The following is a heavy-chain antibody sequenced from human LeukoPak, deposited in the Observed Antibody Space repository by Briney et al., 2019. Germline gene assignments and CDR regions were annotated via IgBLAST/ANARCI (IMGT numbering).Heavy chain of an antibody. V-gene: IGHV1-46*01. CDR1: GYTFTSYY. CDR2: INPSGGST. D-gene: IGHD4-17*01. J-gene: IGHJ4*02. CDR3: TRDYGDYVLDY. Sequence: GVSVKVSCKASGYTFTSYYIHWVRQAPGQGLEWMGIINPSGGSTTYAQKFQGRVTMTRDTSTSTVYMDLSSLRSEDTAVYYCTRDYGDYVLDYWGQGTLVTVSS.